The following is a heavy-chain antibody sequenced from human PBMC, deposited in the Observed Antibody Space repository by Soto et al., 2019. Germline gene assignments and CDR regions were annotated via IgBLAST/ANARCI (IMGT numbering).Heavy chain of an antibody. D-gene: IGHD3-22*01. V-gene: IGHV3-33*01. CDR1: GFTFSSYG. CDR2: IRYDGSNK. J-gene: IGHJ1*01. CDR3: ARAAPYYYDSSGYFLH. Sequence: QVQLVESGGGVVQPGRSLRLSCAASGFTFSSYGMHWVRQAPGKGLEWVAVIRYDGSNKYYADSVKGRFTISRDNSKNTLYLQMNSLRAEDTAVYYCARAAPYYYDSSGYFLHWGQGTLVTVSS.